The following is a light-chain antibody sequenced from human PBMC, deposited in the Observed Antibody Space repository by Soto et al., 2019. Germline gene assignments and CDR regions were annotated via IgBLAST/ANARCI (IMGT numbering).Light chain of an antibody. V-gene: IGLV2-18*01. CDR3: SLYTTDSTYV. CDR2: EVS. J-gene: IGLJ1*01. CDR1: SSDFGSYNR. Sequence: QSALTQPPSVSGSPGQSVTISCTGTSSDFGSYNRVSWYQRPPGTGPKLVIYEVSNRPSGIPDRFSGSKSGNTASLTISGLQVEDEAEYYCSLYTTDSTYVFGTGTKLTVL.